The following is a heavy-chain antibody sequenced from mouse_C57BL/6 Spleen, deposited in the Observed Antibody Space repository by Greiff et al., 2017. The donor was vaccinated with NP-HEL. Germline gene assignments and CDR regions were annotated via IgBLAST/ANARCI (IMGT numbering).Heavy chain of an antibody. D-gene: IGHD1-1*01. J-gene: IGHJ2*01. CDR2: ISYDGSN. CDR3: ARDRDYYYGSSPYFDY. V-gene: IGHV3-6*01. CDR1: GYSITSGYY. Sequence: EVKLQESGPGLVKPSQSLSLTCSVTGYSITSGYYWNWIRQFPGNKLEWMGYISYDGSNNYNPSLKNRISITRDTSKNQFFLKLNSVTTEDTATYYCARDRDYYYGSSPYFDYWGQGTTLTVSS.